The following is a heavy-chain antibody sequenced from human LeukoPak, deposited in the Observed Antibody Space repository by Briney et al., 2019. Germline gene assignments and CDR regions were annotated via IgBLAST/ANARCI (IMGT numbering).Heavy chain of an antibody. CDR1: DDSVSSSRYY. D-gene: IGHD6-19*01. Sequence: PSQTLSLTCTVSDDSVSSSRYYWTWIRQPPGKGLEWIGYIYHGSATYNPSLESRVTLSMDTSKNQYSLKMTSVTAADTAVYYCAREGGRQWLVSGALDSWGQGTLVTVSS. J-gene: IGHJ5*01. CDR3: AREGGRQWLVSGALDS. CDR2: IYHGSA. V-gene: IGHV4-61*01.